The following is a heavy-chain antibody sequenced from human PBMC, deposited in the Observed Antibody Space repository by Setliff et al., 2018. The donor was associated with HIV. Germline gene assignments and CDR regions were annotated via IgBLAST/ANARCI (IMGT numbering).Heavy chain of an antibody. Sequence: PSETLSLTCNVSSGSISYYYWSWVRQPPGRGLEWIGYVSHSGSTSYNPSLNSRVTMSVDTFRDQFSLKVRSVTAADTAVYYCARMRGRAVLSYYFDHWGQGRLVTVSS. CDR3: ARMRGRAVLSYYFDH. CDR1: SGSISYYY. V-gene: IGHV4-59*01. J-gene: IGHJ4*02. D-gene: IGHD6-19*01. CDR2: VSHSGST.